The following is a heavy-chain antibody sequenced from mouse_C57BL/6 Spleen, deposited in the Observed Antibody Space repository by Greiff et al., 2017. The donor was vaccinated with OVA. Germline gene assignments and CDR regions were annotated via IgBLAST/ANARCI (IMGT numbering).Heavy chain of an antibody. J-gene: IGHJ3*01. CDR2: IDPSDSYT. Sequence: QVQLKQPGAELVMPGASVKLSCKASGYTFTSYWMHWVKQRPGQGLEWIGEIDPSDSYTNYNQKFKGKSTLTGDKSSSTAYMQLSSRTSEDSAVYYCAIRREAWFAYWGQGTLVTVSA. D-gene: IGHD2-12*01. V-gene: IGHV1-69*01. CDR3: AIRREAWFAY. CDR1: GYTFTSYW.